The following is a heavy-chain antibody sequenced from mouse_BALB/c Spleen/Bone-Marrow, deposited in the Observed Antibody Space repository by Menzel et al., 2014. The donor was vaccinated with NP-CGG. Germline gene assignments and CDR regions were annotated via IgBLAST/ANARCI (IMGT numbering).Heavy chain of an antibody. CDR2: ISSGGSYT. CDR3: ARHGITRLLDY. D-gene: IGHD2-4*01. CDR1: GFTFSSYA. V-gene: IGHV5-9-3*01. J-gene: IGHJ2*01. Sequence: DVQLVESGGGLVKPGGSLKLSCAASGFTFSSYAMFWVRQTPEKRLEWVATISSGGSYTYYPDSVKGRFTISRDNAKNTLYLQMSSLRSEDTAMYYCARHGITRLLDYWGQGTTLTVSS.